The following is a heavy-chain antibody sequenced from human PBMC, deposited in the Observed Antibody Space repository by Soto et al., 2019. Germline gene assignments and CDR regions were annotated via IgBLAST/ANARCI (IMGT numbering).Heavy chain of an antibody. D-gene: IGHD3-9*01. CDR1: GYTFTSYG. CDR3: ARDTPFHWLLTLGY. CDR2: ISAYNGNT. V-gene: IGHV1-18*01. J-gene: IGHJ4*02. Sequence: QVQLVQSGAEVKKPGASVKVSCKASGYTFTSYGISWVRQAPGQGLEWMGWISAYNGNTNYEQKLQGRVTMTTDTSTNTAYMELRSLRFGDTAVYYCARDTPFHWLLTLGYWGQGTLVSVSS.